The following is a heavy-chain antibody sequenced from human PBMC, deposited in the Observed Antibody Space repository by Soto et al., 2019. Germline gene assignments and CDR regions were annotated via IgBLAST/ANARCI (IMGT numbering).Heavy chain of an antibody. V-gene: IGHV4-39*01. Sequence: QLQLQESGPGLVKPSETLSLTCSVSSASLSSSTYYWSWLRQPPGRGPEWIGSIYYSGNTYYKPSLKSRVSISIDTSRNQFSLKLTSVTAADTGVYYCASASPFHYWGPGILVTVSS. CDR1: SASLSSSTYY. CDR3: ASASPFHY. CDR2: IYYSGNT. J-gene: IGHJ4*02.